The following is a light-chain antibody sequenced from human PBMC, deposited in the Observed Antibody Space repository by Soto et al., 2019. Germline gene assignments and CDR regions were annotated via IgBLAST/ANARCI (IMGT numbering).Light chain of an antibody. J-gene: IGKJ2*01. V-gene: IGKV3-15*01. Sequence: EIVMTQSPATLSVSPGERAALSCRASQSIRSNLAWYQQKPGQAPGLLIYGASTRATGIPARVSGSGSGTEFTLTIASLQSEDFAVYYCQQYNNWPRTFGQGTKLEI. CDR2: GAS. CDR1: QSIRSN. CDR3: QQYNNWPRT.